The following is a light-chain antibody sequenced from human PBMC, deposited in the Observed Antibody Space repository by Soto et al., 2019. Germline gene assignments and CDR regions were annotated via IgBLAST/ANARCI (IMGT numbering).Light chain of an antibody. CDR2: GAS. Sequence: EIVLTQSPGTLSLSPGERATLSCRASESVSSPYLAWYQQKPGQAPRLLIHGASSRATGIPDRFSGSGSGIDFTLTISRLEPEDFAVYYCQQFGSSWTFGQGTKVEIK. CDR1: ESVSSPY. J-gene: IGKJ1*01. CDR3: QQFGSSWT. V-gene: IGKV3-20*01.